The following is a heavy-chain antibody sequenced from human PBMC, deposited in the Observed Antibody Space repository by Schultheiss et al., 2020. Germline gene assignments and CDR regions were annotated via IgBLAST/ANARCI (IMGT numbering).Heavy chain of an antibody. V-gene: IGHV4-34*01. D-gene: IGHD6-6*01. Sequence: SETLSLTCAVYGGSFSGYYWSWIRQPPGKGLEWIGEINHSGSTNYNPSLKSRVTISVDTSKNQFSLKLSSVTAADTAVYYCARVQYSSSSCAFEIWGQGTMVTVSS. CDR3: ARVQYSSSSCAFEI. CDR2: INHSGST. CDR1: GGSFSGYY. J-gene: IGHJ3*02.